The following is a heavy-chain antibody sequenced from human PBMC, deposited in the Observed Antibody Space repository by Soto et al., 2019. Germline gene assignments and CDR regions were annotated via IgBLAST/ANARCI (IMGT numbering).Heavy chain of an antibody. V-gene: IGHV1-18*01. J-gene: IGHJ6*02. Sequence: ASVKVSCKASGYTFTSYGISWVRQAPGQGLEWMGWISAYNGNTNYAQKLQGRVTMTTDTSTSTAYMELRSLRSDDTAVYYCARFDYGDFYFYYGMDVWGQGTTVTVSS. CDR1: GYTFTSYG. CDR3: ARFDYGDFYFYYGMDV. D-gene: IGHD4-17*01. CDR2: ISAYNGNT.